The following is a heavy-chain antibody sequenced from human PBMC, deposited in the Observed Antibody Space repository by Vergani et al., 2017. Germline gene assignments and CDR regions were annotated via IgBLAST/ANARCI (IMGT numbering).Heavy chain of an antibody. Sequence: QVQLVQSGAEVKKPGASVKVSCKASGYTFTSYGISWVRQAPGQGLEWMGWISAYNGNTNYAQKLQGRVTMTTDTSTSTAYMELRSLRSDDTAVYYCARDSPGDAYYXGSLAARPHQFSTLKYYYYGMDVWGQGTTVTVSS. D-gene: IGHD3-10*01. CDR3: ARDSPGDAYYXGSLAARPHQFSTLKYYYYGMDV. CDR2: ISAYNGNT. CDR1: GYTFTSYG. J-gene: IGHJ6*02. V-gene: IGHV1-18*01.